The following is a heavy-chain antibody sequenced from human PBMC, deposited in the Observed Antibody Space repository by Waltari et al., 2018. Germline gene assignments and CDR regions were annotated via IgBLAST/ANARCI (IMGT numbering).Heavy chain of an antibody. Sequence: QVQLQESGPGLVKPSETLSLTCTVSGGSISSHYWSWIRQPPGKGLEWIGYIYYSGSTNYNPSLKSRVTISVDTSKNQFSLKLSSVTAADTAVYYCARGTSLGITGTPIWFDPWGQGTLVTVSS. V-gene: IGHV4-59*11. CDR3: ARGTSLGITGTPIWFDP. J-gene: IGHJ5*02. CDR1: GGSISSHY. D-gene: IGHD1-7*01. CDR2: IYYSGST.